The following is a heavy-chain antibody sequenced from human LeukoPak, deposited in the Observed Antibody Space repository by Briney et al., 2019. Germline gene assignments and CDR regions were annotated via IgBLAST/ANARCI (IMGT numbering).Heavy chain of an antibody. J-gene: IGHJ6*03. Sequence: SETLSLTCTVSGGSISSSSYYWGWIRQPPGKGLEWIGSIYYSGSTYYNPSLKSRVTISVDTSKNPFSLKLSSVTAADTAVYYCARLGYCTNGVCYTGLYYYYYMDVWGKGTTVTVSS. CDR2: IYYSGST. CDR3: ARLGYCTNGVCYTGLYYYYYMDV. V-gene: IGHV4-39*01. D-gene: IGHD2-8*01. CDR1: GGSISSSSYY.